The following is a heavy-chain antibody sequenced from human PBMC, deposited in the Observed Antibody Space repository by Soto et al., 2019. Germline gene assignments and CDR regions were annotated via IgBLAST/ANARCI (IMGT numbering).Heavy chain of an antibody. CDR3: VRGKRGGWYFDY. J-gene: IGHJ4*02. CDR2: LNSDGSSA. V-gene: IGHV3-74*01. Sequence: EVPLVESGGGLVQPGGSLRLSCAASGFTFSSYWLHWVRQAPGKGLVWLSRLNSDGSSAYYADSVKGRFTISRDNAQNTVYLQMSSLGDEDTALYYCVRGKRGGWYFDYWGQGTLVTVSS. CDR1: GFTFSSYW. D-gene: IGHD6-19*01.